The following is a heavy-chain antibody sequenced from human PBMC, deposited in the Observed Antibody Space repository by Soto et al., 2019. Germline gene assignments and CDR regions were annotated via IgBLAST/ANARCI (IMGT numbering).Heavy chain of an antibody. V-gene: IGHV1-69*01. D-gene: IGHD1-26*01. J-gene: IGHJ4*01. CDR3: TLLEFTDDAGRDY. Sequence: QVQLVQSGAEVKKPASSVRVSCKASGGPLSTYGISWVRQAPGQGLEYMCGISPVVGTTNYAQRFQGRLTVTEDESASTTYMELSSLIAADTATYYCTLLEFTDDAGRDYLGHGTQVTVSS. CDR2: ISPVVGTT. CDR1: GGPLSTYG.